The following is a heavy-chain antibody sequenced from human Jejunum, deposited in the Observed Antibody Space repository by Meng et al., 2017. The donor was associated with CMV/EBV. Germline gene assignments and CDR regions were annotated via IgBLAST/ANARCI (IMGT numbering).Heavy chain of an antibody. CDR3: ARSPGFWSLDS. CDR1: GDSISRNNW. Sequence: AVSGDSISRNNWWSWVRQPPGKGLEWIGEISLSGSTKYTPSLTSRVTISVDKTKNHFSLKLTSVTAADTGVYFCARSPGFWSLDSWGQGTLVTVSS. J-gene: IGHJ4*02. V-gene: IGHV4-4*01. CDR2: ISLSGST. D-gene: IGHD2-8*02.